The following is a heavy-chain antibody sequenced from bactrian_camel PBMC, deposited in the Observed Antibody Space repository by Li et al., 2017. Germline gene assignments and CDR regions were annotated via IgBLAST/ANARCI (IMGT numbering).Heavy chain of an antibody. CDR2: MYTGGGTP. Sequence: QLVESGGGLVQPGGSLRLSCAASGFTFSTYYMSWVRQAPGKERERVGIMYTGGGTPAYSDSVKGRFTISKDTAKNTLYLQMNSLKSEDTALYYCATGSSRDGRLGFSYWGQGTQVTVS. CDR1: GFTFSTYY. V-gene: IGHV3S28*01. J-gene: IGHJ6*01. CDR3: ATGSSRDGRLGFSY. D-gene: IGHD1*01.